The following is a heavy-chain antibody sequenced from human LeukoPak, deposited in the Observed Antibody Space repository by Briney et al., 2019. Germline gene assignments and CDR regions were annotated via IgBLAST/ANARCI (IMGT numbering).Heavy chain of an antibody. CDR3: ARVSDNYYDSSGYWFDY. J-gene: IGHJ4*02. Sequence: SETLSLTCAVSGGSISSYYWSWIRQPPGKGLEWIGYIYYSGSTNYNPSPKSRVTISVDTSKNQFSLKLSSVTAADTAVYYCARVSDNYYDSSGYWFDYWGQGTLVTVSS. CDR1: GGSISSYY. CDR2: IYYSGST. D-gene: IGHD3-22*01. V-gene: IGHV4-59*01.